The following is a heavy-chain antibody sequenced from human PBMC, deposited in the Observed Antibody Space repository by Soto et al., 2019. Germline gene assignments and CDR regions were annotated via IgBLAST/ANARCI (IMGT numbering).Heavy chain of an antibody. J-gene: IGHJ4*02. CDR1: GYTFTNYD. D-gene: IGHD3-16*01. V-gene: IGHV1-8*01. CDR3: VSHGG. CDR2: MNPNSGDT. Sequence: QVQLVQSGAEVRKPGASVTVSCKASGYTFTNYDINWVRQATGQGLEWMGWMNPNSGDTGCAQKFQGRVPLTRNASISTAYMELSSLSSDDTAVYYCVSHGGWGPGTLVTVSS.